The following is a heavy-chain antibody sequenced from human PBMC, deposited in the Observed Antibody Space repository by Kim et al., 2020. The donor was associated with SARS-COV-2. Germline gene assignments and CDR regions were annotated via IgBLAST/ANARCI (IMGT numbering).Heavy chain of an antibody. D-gene: IGHD3-22*01. V-gene: IGHV3-21*01. CDR3: ARDSRFTMIGSIDY. Sequence: ADSVKGRFTIPRDNAKNSLYLQMNSLGAEDTAVYYCARDSRFTMIGSIDYWGQGTLVTVSS. J-gene: IGHJ4*02.